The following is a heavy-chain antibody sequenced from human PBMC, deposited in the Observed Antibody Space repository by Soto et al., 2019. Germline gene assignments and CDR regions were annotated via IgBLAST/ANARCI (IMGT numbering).Heavy chain of an antibody. CDR2: VSSDGSSK. D-gene: IGHD2-15*01. J-gene: IGHJ3*01. Sequence: QVQLVESGGGVVQSGRSLRLSCTASGFIFSTYGMHWVRQAPGKGLEWVALVSSDGSSKFYADSMKGRFTISRDNSKNTLYLQMNSLRTEDTAVYYCAKVGYCSGGSCYSDDAFDLWGQGTVVTVSS. CDR1: GFIFSTYG. CDR3: AKVGYCSGGSCYSDDAFDL. V-gene: IGHV3-30*18.